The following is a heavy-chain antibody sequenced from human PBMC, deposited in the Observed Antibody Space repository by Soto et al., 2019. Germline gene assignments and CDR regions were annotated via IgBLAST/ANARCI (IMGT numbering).Heavy chain of an antibody. CDR1: GYSFISYA. V-gene: IGHV1-3*01. CDR2: INAGNGNT. Sequence: ASVKVSCKASGYSFISYAMHWVRQAPGQRLEWMGWINAGNGNTKYSQKFQGRVTITGDTSASTAYMDLSSLTSEDTAVYYCARFNYYGMDVWGQGTTVTVSS. CDR3: ARFNYYGMDV. J-gene: IGHJ6*02.